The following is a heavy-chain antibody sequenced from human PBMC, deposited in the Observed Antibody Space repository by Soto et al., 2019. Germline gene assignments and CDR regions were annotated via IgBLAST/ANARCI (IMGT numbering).Heavy chain of an antibody. Sequence: SETLSLTCTVSGGSISSGGYYWIWIRQHPGKGLEWIGYIYYSGSTYYNPSLKSRVTISVDTSKNQFSLKLSSVTAADTAVYYCARVDNELTGFVWGQGTLVTVST. D-gene: IGHD3-9*01. J-gene: IGHJ4*02. CDR3: ARVDNELTGFV. V-gene: IGHV4-31*03. CDR1: GGSISSGGYY. CDR2: IYYSGST.